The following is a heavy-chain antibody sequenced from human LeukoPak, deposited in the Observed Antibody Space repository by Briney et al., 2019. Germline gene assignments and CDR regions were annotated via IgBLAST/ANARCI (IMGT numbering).Heavy chain of an antibody. CDR1: GYIFTSYY. CDR3: ARGVDCSSTSCYAAGDY. CDR2: INPSGGIT. Sequence: GASVTVSCKTSGYIFTSYYIHWVRQAPGQGLEWMGIINPSGGITTYAQEFQGRVTMTRDTSTSTVYMELSSLRSDDTAVYYCARGVDCSSTSCYAAGDYWGQGTLVTVSS. V-gene: IGHV1-46*01. J-gene: IGHJ4*02. D-gene: IGHD2-2*01.